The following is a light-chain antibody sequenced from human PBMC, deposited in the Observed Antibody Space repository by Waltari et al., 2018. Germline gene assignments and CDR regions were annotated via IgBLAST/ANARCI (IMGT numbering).Light chain of an antibody. CDR2: DVS. CDR3: NSYTGSSSWV. Sequence: QSALTQPASLSGSPGQSITISCTGTSGDVGLYNYVPWYQQHPGKAPRLIIYDVSERPSGVSNRFSGSKSGNTASLTISGLQAEDEADYYCNSYTGSSSWVFGGGTKLTVL. J-gene: IGLJ3*02. V-gene: IGLV2-14*03. CDR1: SGDVGLYNY.